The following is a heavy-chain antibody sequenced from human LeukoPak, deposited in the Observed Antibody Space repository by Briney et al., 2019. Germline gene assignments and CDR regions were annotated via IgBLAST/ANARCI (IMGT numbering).Heavy chain of an antibody. J-gene: IGHJ4*02. V-gene: IGHV3-11*03. Sequence: PGGSLRLSCAASGFTFSDYYMSWIRQAPGRGLEWVSYISSSSGYTNYADSVKGRFTISRDNAKNLLYLQMNSLRAEDTAVYYCASFSQQPGLVDYWGQGTLVTVSS. CDR2: ISSSSGYT. D-gene: IGHD6-13*01. CDR3: ASFSQQPGLVDY. CDR1: GFTFSDYY.